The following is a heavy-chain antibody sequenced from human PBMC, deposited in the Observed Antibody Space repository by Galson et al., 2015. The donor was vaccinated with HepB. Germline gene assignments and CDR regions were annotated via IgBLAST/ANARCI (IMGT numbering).Heavy chain of an antibody. V-gene: IGHV3-23*01. CDR3: ATERALGRIAAAGY. J-gene: IGHJ4*02. CDR2: ISGSGGST. D-gene: IGHD6-13*01. Sequence: SLRLSCAASGFTFSSYAMSWVRQAPGKGLEWVSAISGSGGSTYYADSVKGRFTISRDNSKNTLYLQMNSLRAEDTAVYYCATERALGRIAAAGYWGQGTLVTVSS. CDR1: GFTFSSYA.